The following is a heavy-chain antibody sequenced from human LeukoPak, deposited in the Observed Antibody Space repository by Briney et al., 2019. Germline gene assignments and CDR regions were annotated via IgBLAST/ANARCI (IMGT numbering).Heavy chain of an antibody. CDR1: GYTFTSYY. CDR3: ARDADAFDI. J-gene: IGHJ3*02. Sequence: ASVKVSCKASGYTFTSYYMHWVRQAPGQGLEWMGWISAYNGNTNYAQKLQGRVTMTTDTSTSTAYMELRSLRSDDTTVYYCARDADAFDIWGQGTMVTVSS. CDR2: ISAYNGNT. V-gene: IGHV1-18*04.